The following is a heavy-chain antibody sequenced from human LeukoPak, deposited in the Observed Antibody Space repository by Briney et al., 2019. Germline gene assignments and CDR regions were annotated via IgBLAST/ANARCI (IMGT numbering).Heavy chain of an antibody. CDR2: ISGIGVST. V-gene: IGHV3-23*01. D-gene: IGHD3-3*01. Sequence: GGSLRLSCAASGFTFSSYAMSWVRQAPGKGLEWVSTISGIGVSTYYADSVKGRFTISRDNAMSTLYLQMNSLRAEDTAVYYCARPYSYYDFWDWGQGTLVTVSS. CDR1: GFTFSSYA. J-gene: IGHJ4*02. CDR3: ARPYSYYDFWD.